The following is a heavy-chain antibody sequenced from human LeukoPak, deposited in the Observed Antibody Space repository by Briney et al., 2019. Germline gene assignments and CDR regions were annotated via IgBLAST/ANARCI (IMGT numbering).Heavy chain of an antibody. CDR2: IYYSGST. Sequence: SETLSLTCSVSGVSISSGDYEWSCIRQPPGKGLEWIGYIYYSGSTYYNPSLKSRVTITVHTSKNQFSLKLSSMTAADTAVYYCARMVRLGTTVSFDIWGQGTMVTVSS. D-gene: IGHD4-17*01. CDR3: ARMVRLGTTVSFDI. J-gene: IGHJ3*02. CDR1: GVSISSGDYE. V-gene: IGHV4-30-4*08.